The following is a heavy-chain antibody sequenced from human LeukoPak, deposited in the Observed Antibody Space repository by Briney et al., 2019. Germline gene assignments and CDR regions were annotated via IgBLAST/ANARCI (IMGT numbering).Heavy chain of an antibody. J-gene: IGHJ6*02. Sequence: SETLSLTCTVSGGSISSYYWSWIRQPPGKGLEWIGYIYYSGSTNYNPSLKSRVTISVDTSKNQFSLKLSSVTAADTAVYYCAREGDYYGMDVWGQGTTVTVSS. V-gene: IGHV4-59*12. CDR3: AREGDYYGMDV. CDR1: GGSISSYY. CDR2: IYYSGST.